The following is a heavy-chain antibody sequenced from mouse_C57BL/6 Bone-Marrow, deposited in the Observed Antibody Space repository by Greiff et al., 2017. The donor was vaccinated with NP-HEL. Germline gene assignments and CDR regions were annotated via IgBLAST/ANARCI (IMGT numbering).Heavy chain of an antibody. CDR3: ARGGITTVVAREFAY. V-gene: IGHV1-55*01. CDR2: IYPGSGST. Sequence: VQLQQPGAELVKPGASVKMSCKASGYTFTSYWITWVKQRPGQGLEWIGDIYPGSGSTNYNEKFKSKATLTVDTSSSTAYMQLSSLTSEDSAVYYCARGGITTVVAREFAYWGQGTLVTVSA. D-gene: IGHD1-1*01. J-gene: IGHJ3*01. CDR1: GYTFTSYW.